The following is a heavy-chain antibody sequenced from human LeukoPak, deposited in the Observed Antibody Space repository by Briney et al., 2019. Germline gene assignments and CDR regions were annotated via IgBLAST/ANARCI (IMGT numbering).Heavy chain of an antibody. D-gene: IGHD2-8*02. V-gene: IGHV3-23*01. CDR3: ATYRQVLLPFES. CDR1: GFTFSTFA. Sequence: GGSLRLSSAASGFTFSTFAMIWVRQPPGKGLEWVSSIFPSGGEIHYADSVRGRFTISRDNSKSTLSLQMNSLRADDTAIYYCATYRQVLLPFESWGQGTLVTVSS. CDR2: IFPSGGEI. J-gene: IGHJ4*02.